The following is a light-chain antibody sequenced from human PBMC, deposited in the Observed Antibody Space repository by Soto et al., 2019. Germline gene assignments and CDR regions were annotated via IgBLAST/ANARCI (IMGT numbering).Light chain of an antibody. J-gene: IGKJ5*01. V-gene: IGKV3-20*01. CDR2: DAS. CDR3: QQYGSSPPFT. CDR1: QSVRNNY. Sequence: EIVLTQSPDTLSLSPGERATLSCRASQSVRNNYFAWYQVRPGQAPRLLIYDASTKATAIPHRISGGRSGTDFTLTITGLEPEDLSVYYYQQYGSSPPFTFGQGTRLEI.